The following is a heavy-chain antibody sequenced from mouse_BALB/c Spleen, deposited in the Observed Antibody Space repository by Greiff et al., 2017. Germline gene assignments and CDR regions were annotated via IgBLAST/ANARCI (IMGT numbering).Heavy chain of an antibody. CDR1: GYSITSGYY. J-gene: IGHJ2*01. CDR2: ISYDGSN. Sequence: EVQLVESGPGLVKPSQSLSLTCSVTGYSITSGYYWNWIRQFPGNKLEWMGYISYDGSNNYNPSLKNRISITRDTSKNQFFLKLNSVTTEDTATYYCARETTATDYWGQGTTLTVSS. V-gene: IGHV3-6*02. CDR3: ARETTATDY. D-gene: IGHD1-2*01.